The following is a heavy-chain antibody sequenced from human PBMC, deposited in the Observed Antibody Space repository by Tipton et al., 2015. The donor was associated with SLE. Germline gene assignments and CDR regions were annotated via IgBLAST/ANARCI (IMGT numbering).Heavy chain of an antibody. V-gene: IGHV4-38-2*02. CDR2: IYPGGDT. J-gene: IGHJ4*01. D-gene: IGHD3/OR15-3a*01. Sequence: TLSLTCTVSGYSAGSGHYWGWIRQPPGEGLEWIGSIYPGGDTYYTPSLRGRVSISVDTSKNQFSLKLSSVTAADTAVYYCARLDWGYFDYWGQGTLVTVSS. CDR3: ARLDWGYFDY. CDR1: GYSAGSGHY.